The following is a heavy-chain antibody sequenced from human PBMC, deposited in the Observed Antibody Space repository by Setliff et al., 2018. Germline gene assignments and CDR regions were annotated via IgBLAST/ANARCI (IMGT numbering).Heavy chain of an antibody. Sequence: SVKVSCKASGYTLSKYYMHWVRQAPGQGLEWMGGTIPSFGSTNYAQKFQDRVTITTDDSTNTADMGLSSLRSEDTAVYFCARERGSYDSSTHYTYYCAYWGQGTLVTVSS. CDR2: TIPSFGST. J-gene: IGHJ4*02. D-gene: IGHD3-22*01. CDR1: GYTLSKYY. V-gene: IGHV1-69*05. CDR3: ARERGSYDSSTHYTYYCAY.